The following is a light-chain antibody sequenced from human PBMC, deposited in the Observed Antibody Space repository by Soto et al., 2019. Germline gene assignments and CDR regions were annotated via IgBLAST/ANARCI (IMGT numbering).Light chain of an antibody. CDR1: QSVSSY. J-gene: IGKJ4*01. CDR3: QQRSNGPALT. V-gene: IGKV3-11*01. Sequence: EIVLTQSPATLSLSPGERATLSCRASQSVSSYLAWYQQKPGQAPRLLIYDASNRATGIPARFSGSGSGTDFTLTISSLELEDFAVYYCQQRSNGPALTFGGGTKVDIK. CDR2: DAS.